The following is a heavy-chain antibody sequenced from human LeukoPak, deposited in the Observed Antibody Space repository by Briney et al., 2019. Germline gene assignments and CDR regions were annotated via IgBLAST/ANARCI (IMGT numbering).Heavy chain of an antibody. V-gene: IGHV3-7*01. CDR1: GFTFSSYW. J-gene: IGHJ3*02. CDR2: IKQDGSEK. CDR3: AREGATRAFDI. D-gene: IGHD1-26*01. Sequence: GGLRLSCAASGFTFSSYWMSWVRQAPGKGLEWVANIKQDGSEKYYVDSVKGRFTISRDNAKNSLYLQMNSLRAEDTAVYYCAREGATRAFDIWGQGTMVTVSS.